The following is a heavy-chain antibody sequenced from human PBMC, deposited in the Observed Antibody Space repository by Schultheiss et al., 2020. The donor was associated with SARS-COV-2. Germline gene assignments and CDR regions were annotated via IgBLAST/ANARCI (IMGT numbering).Heavy chain of an antibody. Sequence: GGSLRLSCAASGFTFSNYAMSWVRQAPGKGLEWVSGISSGGGSTYYADSVKGRFTISRDNSKNTLYLQMNSLRAEDTAVYYCAKTVGATMGGYFDYWGQGTLVTVSS. V-gene: IGHV3-23*01. J-gene: IGHJ4*02. D-gene: IGHD1-26*01. CDR1: GFTFSNYA. CDR2: ISSGGGST. CDR3: AKTVGATMGGYFDY.